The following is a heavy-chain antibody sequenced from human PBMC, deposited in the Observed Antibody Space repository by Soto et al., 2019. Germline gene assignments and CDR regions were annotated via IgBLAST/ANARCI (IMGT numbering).Heavy chain of an antibody. CDR2: INSDGSST. V-gene: IGHV3-74*01. J-gene: IGHJ4*02. CDR3: ARQWELPYFDY. CDR1: GFTFSSYW. Sequence: GGSLRLSCAASGFTFSSYWMRWVRQAPGKGLVRVSRINSDGSSTSYADSVKGRFTISRDNAKNTLYLQMNSLRALDTAVYYCARQWELPYFDYWGQGTLVTVSS. D-gene: IGHD1-26*01.